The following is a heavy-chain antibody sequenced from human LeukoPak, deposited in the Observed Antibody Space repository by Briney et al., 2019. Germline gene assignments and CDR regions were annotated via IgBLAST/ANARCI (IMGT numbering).Heavy chain of an antibody. V-gene: IGHV3-53*01. D-gene: IGHD6-13*01. J-gene: IGHJ6*02. CDR2: IYSGGST. CDR3: ARGGAAAFYYSYGMDV. CDR1: GFTVSSNY. Sequence: GGSLRLSCAASGFTVSSNYMSWVRQAPGKGLEWVSVIYSGGSTYYADSVKGRFTISRDNSKNTLYLQMNSLGAEDTAVYYCARGGAAAFYYSYGMDVWGQGTTVTVSS.